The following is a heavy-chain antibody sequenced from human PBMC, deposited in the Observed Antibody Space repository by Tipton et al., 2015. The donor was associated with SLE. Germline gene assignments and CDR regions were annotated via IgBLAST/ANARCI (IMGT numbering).Heavy chain of an antibody. CDR3: LGWFR. CDR1: GFTFANFW. CDR2: IKGDGSEK. Sequence: SLRLSCSASGFTFANFWMHWVRQAPGKGLEWVANIKGDGSEKNYVDSVKGRFTISRDNAKNSLFLQMNSLRVEDTAVYYCLGWFRWGQGTLVTVPS. J-gene: IGHJ4*02. V-gene: IGHV3-7*01. D-gene: IGHD3-10*01.